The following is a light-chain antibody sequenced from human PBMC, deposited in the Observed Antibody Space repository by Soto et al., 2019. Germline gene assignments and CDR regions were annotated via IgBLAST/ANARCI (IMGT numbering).Light chain of an antibody. CDR1: SNDVGGYDY. Sequence: QSALTQPRSVSGSPGQSVTISCTGTSNDVGGYDYVSWHQQHPGKAPQLMIYDVTKRPSGVPDRFSGSKSGNTASLTISGLQADDEADYYCCSYAGSSTGVFGGGTKLTVL. V-gene: IGLV2-11*01. CDR2: DVT. J-gene: IGLJ3*02. CDR3: CSYAGSSTGV.